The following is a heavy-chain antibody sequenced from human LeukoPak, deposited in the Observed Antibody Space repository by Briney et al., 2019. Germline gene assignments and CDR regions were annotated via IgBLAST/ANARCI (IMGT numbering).Heavy chain of an antibody. CDR1: GGSISSGDYY. D-gene: IGHD7-27*01. V-gene: IGHV4-30-4*08. CDR3: AREGGRTGPLSTTRADD. Sequence: SQTLSLTCTVSGGSISSGDYYWSWIRQPPGKGLEWFGYIYYSGSTYYNPSLKSRVTISVDTSKNQFSLKLSSVTAADTAVYYCAREGGRTGPLSTTRADDWGQGTLVTVSS. CDR2: IYYSGST. J-gene: IGHJ4*02.